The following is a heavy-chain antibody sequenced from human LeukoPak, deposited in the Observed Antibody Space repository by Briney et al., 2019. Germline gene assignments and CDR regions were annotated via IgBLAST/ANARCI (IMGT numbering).Heavy chain of an antibody. CDR2: INSDGSST. J-gene: IGHJ4*02. V-gene: IGHV3-74*01. CDR1: GFTFSSYR. Sequence: GGSLRLSCAASGFTFSSYRMHWVRQAPGKGLVWVSRINSDGSSTSYADSVKGRFTISRDNAKSTLYLQMNSLRAEDTAVYYCARDQSSGWYHGQSDYWGQGTLVTVSS. D-gene: IGHD6-19*01. CDR3: ARDQSSGWYHGQSDY.